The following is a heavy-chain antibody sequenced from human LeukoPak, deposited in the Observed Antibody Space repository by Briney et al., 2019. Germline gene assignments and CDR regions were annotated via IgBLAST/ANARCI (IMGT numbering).Heavy chain of an antibody. CDR2: ISSSSSYI. Sequence: GGSLRLSCAASGFTVSSNYMSWVRQAPGKGLEWVSSISSSSSYIYYADSVKGRFTISRDNAKNSLYLQMNSLRAEDTAVYYCARDDYGDLDYWGQGTLVTVSS. CDR3: ARDDYGDLDY. D-gene: IGHD4-17*01. J-gene: IGHJ4*02. CDR1: GFTVSSNY. V-gene: IGHV3-21*01.